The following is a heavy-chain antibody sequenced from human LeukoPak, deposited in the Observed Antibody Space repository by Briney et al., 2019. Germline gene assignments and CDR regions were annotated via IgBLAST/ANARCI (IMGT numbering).Heavy chain of an antibody. CDR3: ARRFAPSRNDAFDI. J-gene: IGHJ3*02. V-gene: IGHV4-39*01. Sequence: SETLSLTCTVSGGSINSSSYYWGWIRQPPGKGLEWIGTIYYSGSTYYNPSLESRVTISVDTSKNQFSLKLSSVTASDTAVYYCARRFAPSRNDAFDIWGQGTMVTVSS. CDR2: IYYSGST. D-gene: IGHD3-10*01. CDR1: GGSINSSSYY.